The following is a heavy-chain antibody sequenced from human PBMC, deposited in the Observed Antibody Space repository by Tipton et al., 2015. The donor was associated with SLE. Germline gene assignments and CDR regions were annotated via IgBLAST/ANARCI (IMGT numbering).Heavy chain of an antibody. CDR1: GFTFNDYW. CDR3: ARDYTSGWDDAFDF. J-gene: IGHJ3*01. CDR2: INQDGSAK. Sequence: LSLTCAASGFTFNDYWMTWVRQAPGKGLEWVANINQDGSAKYSVDSVEGRFTISRDNAKNSLYLQMSSLRDEDTAIYYCARDYTSGWDDAFDFWGQGTMVTVSS. V-gene: IGHV3-7*01. D-gene: IGHD6-19*01.